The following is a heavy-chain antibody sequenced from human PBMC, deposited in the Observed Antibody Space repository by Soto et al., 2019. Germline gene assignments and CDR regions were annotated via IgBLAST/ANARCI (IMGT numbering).Heavy chain of an antibody. CDR3: AICDAYYGEYAAFXI. CDR1: GGTFSSYA. V-gene: IGHV1-69*13. J-gene: IGHJ3*02. CDR2: IIPIFGTA. D-gene: IGHD4-17*01. Sequence: GASVKVSCKASGGTFSSYAISWVRQAPGQGLEWMGGIIPIFGTANYAQKFQGRVTITADESTSTAYMELSSLRSEDTAVYYCAICDAYYGEYAAFXIWSQGTMVTVS.